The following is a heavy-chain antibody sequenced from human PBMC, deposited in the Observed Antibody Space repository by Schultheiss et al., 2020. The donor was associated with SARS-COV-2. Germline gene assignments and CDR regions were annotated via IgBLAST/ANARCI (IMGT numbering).Heavy chain of an antibody. CDR3: ARVGSEIAVAGSIDY. Sequence: SETLSLTCTVSGGSISSYYWSWIRQPPGKGLEWIGYIYYSGSTNYNPSLKSRVTISVDTSKNQCSLKLSSVTAADTAVYYCARVGSEIAVAGSIDYWGQGTLVTVSS. D-gene: IGHD6-19*01. CDR1: GGSISSYY. V-gene: IGHV4-59*01. J-gene: IGHJ4*02. CDR2: IYYSGST.